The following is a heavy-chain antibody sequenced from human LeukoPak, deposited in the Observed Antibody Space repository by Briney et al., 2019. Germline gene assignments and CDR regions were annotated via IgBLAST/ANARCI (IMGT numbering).Heavy chain of an antibody. J-gene: IGHJ5*02. V-gene: IGHV5-51*01. Sequence: GESLKISCKGSGFSFANYWIGLVRQMPGKGLEWMAIVYPGDSDTRYNPSFQGQVTTSVDKSISTAYLQWSSLKASDTAMYYCTRLRTCGSNIRDWFDPWGQGTLVTVSS. CDR2: VYPGDSDT. D-gene: IGHD6-13*01. CDR1: GFSFANYW. CDR3: TRLRTCGSNIRDWFDP.